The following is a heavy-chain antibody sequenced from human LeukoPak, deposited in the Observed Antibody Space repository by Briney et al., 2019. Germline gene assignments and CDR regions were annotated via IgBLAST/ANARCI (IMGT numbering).Heavy chain of an antibody. D-gene: IGHD3/OR15-3a*01. V-gene: IGHV3-30*02. CDR1: GFIFINYG. J-gene: IGHJ4*02. CDR2: ICYDGNNK. CDR3: AQSEKGGLWMGDLWTGH. Sequence: GGSLRLSCAASGFIFINYGMHWVRQAPGKGLEWVAFICYDGNNKVYRDFVKGRFTICRDNSKNTLDLQMNSRRDENTADYYSAQSEKGGLWMGDLWTGHWGQGTLVTVSS.